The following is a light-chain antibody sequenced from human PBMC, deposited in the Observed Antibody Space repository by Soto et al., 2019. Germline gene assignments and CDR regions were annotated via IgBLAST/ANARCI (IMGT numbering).Light chain of an antibody. Sequence: AIRMTTSPSSLSASTGDRVTITCRASQGISSYLAWYQQKPGKAPKLLIYAASTLQSGVPSRFSGSGSGTDFTLTISCLQSEDFATYYCQQYYSYPPWTFGQGTKVDIK. J-gene: IGKJ1*01. CDR3: QQYYSYPPWT. CDR1: QGISSY. CDR2: AAS. V-gene: IGKV1-8*01.